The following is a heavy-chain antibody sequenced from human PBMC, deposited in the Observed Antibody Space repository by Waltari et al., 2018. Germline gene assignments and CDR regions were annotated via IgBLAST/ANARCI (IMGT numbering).Heavy chain of an antibody. V-gene: IGHV3-23*01. CDR3: AKIREYISGWYDY. D-gene: IGHD6-19*01. Sequence: EVQLLESGGGLVQPGGSLRLSCAASGFTFSSYAMSWVRQAPGKGLEWVSGVSGSGGSTYYAVSVKGRFTISRDNSKNTLYLQMNSLRAEDTAVYYCAKIREYISGWYDYWGQGTLVTVSS. J-gene: IGHJ4*02. CDR1: GFTFSSYA. CDR2: VSGSGGST.